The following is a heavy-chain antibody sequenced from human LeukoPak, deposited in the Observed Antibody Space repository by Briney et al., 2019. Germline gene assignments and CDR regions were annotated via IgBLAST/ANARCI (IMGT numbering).Heavy chain of an antibody. CDR1: GFTFSNYA. Sequence: AGGSLRLSCAASGFTFSNYAMTWVRQAPGKGLEWVSGISASGGTTYYADSVKGRFTISRDNTKNSLYLQMNSLRAEDTAVYYCASTGGYGSGTYDYYYFGMDVWGQGTTVTVSS. CDR2: ISASGGTT. V-gene: IGHV3-23*01. D-gene: IGHD3-10*01. J-gene: IGHJ6*02. CDR3: ASTGGYGSGTYDYYYFGMDV.